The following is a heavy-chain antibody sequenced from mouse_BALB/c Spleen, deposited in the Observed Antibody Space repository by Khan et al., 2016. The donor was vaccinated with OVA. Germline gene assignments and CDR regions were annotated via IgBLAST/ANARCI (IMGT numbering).Heavy chain of an antibody. J-gene: IGHJ3*01. CDR3: ATLYVNPFAY. Sequence: VQLKQSGAELVKPGASVKLSCTVSGFNIKDTYIHWVNQRPEQGLEWIGRIDPANDNTKYDPKFQGKATITADTSSNTAYLHLSSLTSEDTAVYYCATLYVNPFAYWGQGTLVTLSA. V-gene: IGHV14-3*02. CDR1: GFNIKDTY. D-gene: IGHD2-1*01. CDR2: IDPANDNT.